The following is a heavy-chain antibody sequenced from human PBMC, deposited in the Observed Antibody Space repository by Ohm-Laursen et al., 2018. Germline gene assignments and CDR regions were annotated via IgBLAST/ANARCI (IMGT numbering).Heavy chain of an antibody. CDR3: ASRRIVTMDRGAFNV. J-gene: IGHJ3*01. D-gene: IGHD4-11*01. V-gene: IGHV3-23*01. CDR1: GFTFRSYG. CDR2: ISRRGGGT. Sequence: SLTLSCSSSGFTFRSYGLSWVRQAPGQWPEWVSSISRRGGGTYYADSVKGRFTISRDDSKNTLYLQMNSLRAEDPSLYYCASRRIVTMDRGAFNVWGQGTMVSVSS.